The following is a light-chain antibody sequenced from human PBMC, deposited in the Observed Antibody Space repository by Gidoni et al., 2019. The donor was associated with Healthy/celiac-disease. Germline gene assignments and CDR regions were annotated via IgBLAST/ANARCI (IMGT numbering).Light chain of an antibody. CDR1: QSISSW. V-gene: IGKV1-5*01. J-gene: IGKJ3*01. Sequence: IHLTQSPSTLSASVGDRVTITCRASQSISSWLAWYQQKPGKAPKLLIYDASSLESGVPSRFSGSGSGTEFTLTISSLQPDDFATYYCQQYNSYLFTFXPXTKVDIK. CDR2: DAS. CDR3: QQYNSYLFT.